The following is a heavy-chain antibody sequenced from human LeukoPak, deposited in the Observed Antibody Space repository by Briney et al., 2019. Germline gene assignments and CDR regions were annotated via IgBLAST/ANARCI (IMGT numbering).Heavy chain of an antibody. D-gene: IGHD3-16*01. CDR2: VHQDGSTK. CDR1: GFTFSTFW. V-gene: IGHV3-7*01. CDR3: TTQLAGGY. Sequence: GGSLRLSCAGSGFTFSTFWMTWVRQAPGKGLEWVANVHQDGSTKNYVDSVKGRFTISRDNAENSVYLQMNSLRVEDTAVYDCTTQLAGGYWGQGTLGTVSS. J-gene: IGHJ4*02.